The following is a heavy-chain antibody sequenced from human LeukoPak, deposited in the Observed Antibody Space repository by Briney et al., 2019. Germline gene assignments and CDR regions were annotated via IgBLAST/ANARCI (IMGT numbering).Heavy chain of an antibody. J-gene: IGHJ4*02. V-gene: IGHV4-31*03. CDR1: GGSISSGGYY. CDR3: ARVQRYYYDSSGHFDY. D-gene: IGHD3-22*01. Sequence: SETLSLTCTVSGGSISSGGYYWSWIRQHPGKGLEWIGYIYYSGSTYYNPSLKSRVTISVDTSKNQFSLKLSSVTAVDTAVYYCARVQRYYYDSSGHFDYWGQGTLVTVSS. CDR2: IYYSGST.